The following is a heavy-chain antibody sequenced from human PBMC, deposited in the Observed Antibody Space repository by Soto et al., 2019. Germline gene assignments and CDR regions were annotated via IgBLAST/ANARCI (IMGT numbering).Heavy chain of an antibody. V-gene: IGHV4-59*01. CDR3: AREPGTNRRNYEPFDI. Sequence: QVQLQESGPGLVKPSETLSLTCTVSGGSISGYYWSWIRQPPGKGLEWIGYIYYSGNTNYNPSLKSRVTISVDTSKNQFSLNLISVTAADTGVYYCAREPGTNRRNYEPFDIWGQGTMVTVSS. CDR2: IYYSGNT. CDR1: GGSISGYY. J-gene: IGHJ3*02. D-gene: IGHD1-1*01.